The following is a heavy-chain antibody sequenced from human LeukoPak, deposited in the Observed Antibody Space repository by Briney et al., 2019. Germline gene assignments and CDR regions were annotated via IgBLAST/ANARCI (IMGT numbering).Heavy chain of an antibody. CDR3: ARHGARVYTIFGVVIISYFDY. D-gene: IGHD3-3*01. CDR1: GYSISSGYY. J-gene: IGHJ4*02. V-gene: IGHV4-38-2*01. CDR2: IYHSGST. Sequence: PSETLSLTCAVSGYSISSGYYWGWIRQLPGKGLEWIGSIYHSGSTYYNPSLKSRVTISVDTSKNQFSLKLSSVTAADTAVYYCARHGARVYTIFGVVIISYFDYWGQGTLVTVSS.